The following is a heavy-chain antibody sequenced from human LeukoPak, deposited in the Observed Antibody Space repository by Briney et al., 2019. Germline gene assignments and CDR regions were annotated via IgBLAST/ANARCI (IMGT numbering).Heavy chain of an antibody. J-gene: IGHJ5*02. Sequence: SQTLSLTCTVSGGSISSGGYYWSWIRQHPGKGLEWIGYIYYSGSTYYNPSLKSRVTISADTSKNQFSLKLSSVTAADTAVYYCARVNSYWYSSSWGGPNWFDPWGQGTLVTVSS. CDR3: ARVNSYWYSSSWGGPNWFDP. D-gene: IGHD6-13*01. V-gene: IGHV4-31*03. CDR2: IYYSGST. CDR1: GGSISSGGYY.